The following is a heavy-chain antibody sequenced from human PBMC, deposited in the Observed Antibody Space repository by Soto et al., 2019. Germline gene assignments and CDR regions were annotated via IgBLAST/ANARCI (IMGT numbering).Heavy chain of an antibody. CDR1: GGSISSYH. CDR3: ARLSGCSGGSCYSSNWFDP. J-gene: IGHJ5*02. V-gene: IGHV4-59*08. D-gene: IGHD2-15*01. Sequence: TSETLSLTCTVSGGSISSYHWSWIRQPPGKGLEWIGYIYYSGSTNYNPSLKSRVTISVDTSKNQFSLKLSSVTAADTAVYYCARLSGCSGGSCYSSNWFDPWGQGTLVTVSS. CDR2: IYYSGST.